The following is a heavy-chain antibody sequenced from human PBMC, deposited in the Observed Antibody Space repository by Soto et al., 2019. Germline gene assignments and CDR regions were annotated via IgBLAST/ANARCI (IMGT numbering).Heavy chain of an antibody. Sequence: QVQLVESGGGVVQPGRSLRLSCAASGFTFSSYGMHWVRQAPGKGLEWVAVIWYDGSNKYYADSVKGRFTISRDNSKNTLYLQMNGLRAEDTAVYYCARDRDQLLLSGNWFDPWGQGTLVTVSS. CDR2: IWYDGSNK. J-gene: IGHJ5*02. CDR1: GFTFSSYG. D-gene: IGHD2-2*01. V-gene: IGHV3-33*01. CDR3: ARDRDQLLLSGNWFDP.